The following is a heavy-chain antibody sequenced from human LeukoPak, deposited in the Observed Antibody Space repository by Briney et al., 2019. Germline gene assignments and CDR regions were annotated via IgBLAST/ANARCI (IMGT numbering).Heavy chain of an antibody. J-gene: IGHJ4*02. CDR2: INHSGST. CDR3: ARGPPGSSGWYRH. D-gene: IGHD6-19*01. V-gene: IGHV4-34*01. CDR1: GXXXXGYY. Sequence: YGXXXXGYYWSWIRQPPGKGLEWIGEINHSGSTNYNPSLKSRVTISVDTSKNQFSLKLSSVTAADTAVYYCARGPPGSSGWYRHWGQGTLVTVSS.